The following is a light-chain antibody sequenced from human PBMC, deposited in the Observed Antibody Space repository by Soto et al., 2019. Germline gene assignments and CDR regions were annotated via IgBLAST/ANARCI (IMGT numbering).Light chain of an antibody. CDR2: LGS. J-gene: IGKJ1*01. Sequence: DIVLTQSPLSLPVTPGEPASISCRSSQCLLHSNGYNYLDWYLQKPGQSPQLLIYLGSNRASGVPDRFSGSGSGTDFTLKISRVEAEDVGVYYCMQALQTPPTFGQGTKVDIK. V-gene: IGKV2-28*01. CDR1: QCLLHSNGYNY. CDR3: MQALQTPPT.